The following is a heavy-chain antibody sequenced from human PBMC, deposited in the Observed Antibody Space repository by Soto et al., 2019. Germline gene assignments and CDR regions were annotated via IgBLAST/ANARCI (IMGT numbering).Heavy chain of an antibody. Sequence: GGSLRLSCAASGFTFSNAWMNWVRQAPGKGLEWVGRIKSKTDGGTTDYAAPVKGRFTISRDDSKNTLYLQMNSLKTEDTAVYYCARVIAVRSRGNWFDPWGQGTLVTVSS. V-gene: IGHV3-15*07. CDR1: GFTFSNAW. CDR2: IKSKTDGGTT. D-gene: IGHD6-6*01. CDR3: ARVIAVRSRGNWFDP. J-gene: IGHJ5*02.